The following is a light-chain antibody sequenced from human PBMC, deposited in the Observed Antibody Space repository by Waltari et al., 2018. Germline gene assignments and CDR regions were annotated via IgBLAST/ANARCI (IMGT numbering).Light chain of an antibody. J-gene: IGLJ2*01. CDR3: SSHSNSGSYVV. CDR1: SSDVGRYKY. Sequence: SALTQPASVSGSPGQSITISCTGTSSDVGRYKYVSWYQQPPVKAPKLMIYDVSYRPSGVSDRFSGSKSGNTASLTISGLQAEDEADYYCSSHSNSGSYVVFGGGTKLTVL. CDR2: DVS. V-gene: IGLV2-14*03.